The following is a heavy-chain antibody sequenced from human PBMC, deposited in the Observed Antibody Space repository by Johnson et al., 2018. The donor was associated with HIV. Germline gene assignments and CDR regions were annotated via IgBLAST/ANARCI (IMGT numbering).Heavy chain of an antibody. CDR3: ARDNWEDAEGAFVS. J-gene: IGHJ3*02. CDR2: ISYDGSNK. V-gene: IGHV3-30*03. Sequence: QVHLVESGGGVVQPGRSLRLSCAASGFTFSSYGMHWVRQAPGKGLEWVAVISYDGSNKYYADSVKGRFTISRDNSKTTLFLHINSLRADDTAVYYCARDNWEDAEGAFVSWGQGTMVTVSS. D-gene: IGHD7-27*01. CDR1: GFTFSSYG.